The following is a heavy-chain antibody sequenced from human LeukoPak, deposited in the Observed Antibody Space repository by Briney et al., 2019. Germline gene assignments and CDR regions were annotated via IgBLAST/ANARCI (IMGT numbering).Heavy chain of an antibody. CDR2: INPSGGSK. CDR1: GYTFTSYY. J-gene: IGHJ4*02. D-gene: IGHD3-10*01. Sequence: ASVKGSCKAPGYTFTSYYMHWVGSAPGQGLVWMGIINPSGGSKSYAQKFQGRVTMTRDASTSTVYMELSSLRSEDTAVYYCAREDGSGSSSFDYWGQGTLVTVSS. V-gene: IGHV1-46*01. CDR3: AREDGSGSSSFDY.